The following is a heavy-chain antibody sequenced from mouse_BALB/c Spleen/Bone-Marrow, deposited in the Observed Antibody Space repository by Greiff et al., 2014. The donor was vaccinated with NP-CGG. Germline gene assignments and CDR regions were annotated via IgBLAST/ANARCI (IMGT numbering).Heavy chain of an antibody. CDR1: GYTFTSSW. V-gene: IGHV1S130*01. Sequence: VKLVESGSVLVRPGTSVKLSCKASGYTFTSSWIHWARQRPGQGLEWIGEVHPNSGNTNYNEKFKGKATLTIDKSSSTAYVDLSSLTSEDSAVYYCARHQRYAYYFDYWGQGTTLTVSA. CDR2: VHPNSGNT. J-gene: IGHJ2*01. CDR3: ARHQRYAYYFDY. D-gene: IGHD2-14*01.